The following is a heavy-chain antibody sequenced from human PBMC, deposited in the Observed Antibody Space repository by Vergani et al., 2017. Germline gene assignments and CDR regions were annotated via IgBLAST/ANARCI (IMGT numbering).Heavy chain of an antibody. Sequence: QVLLQESGPGLVKPSETLSLTCTVSGGPVDSRKHYWGWIRQPPGKGLEWIGTVSYSGATYYTPSLKNRVKVSLNTSENQFSLQMSSVTAADTAVYYCAKQIYEFWNGYSYYYHYYMDVWGKGTTVTVSS. D-gene: IGHD3/OR15-3a*01. J-gene: IGHJ6*03. V-gene: IGHV4-39*01. CDR1: GGPVDSRKHY. CDR3: AKQIYEFWNGYSYYYHYYMDV. CDR2: VSYSGAT.